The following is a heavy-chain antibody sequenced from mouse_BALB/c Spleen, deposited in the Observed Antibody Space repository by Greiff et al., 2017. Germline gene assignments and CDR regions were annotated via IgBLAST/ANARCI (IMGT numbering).Heavy chain of an antibody. CDR2: IWSGGST. V-gene: IGHV2-2*02. D-gene: IGHD1-1*01. CDR1: GFSLTSYG. Sequence: VMLVESGPGLVQPSQSLSITCTVSGFSLTSYGVHWVRQSPGKGLEWLGVIWSGGSTDYNAAFISRLSISKDNSTSHVFFKMNSLQANDTAIYYCARNYGEVYAMDYWGQGTSVTVSS. CDR3: ARNYGEVYAMDY. J-gene: IGHJ4*01.